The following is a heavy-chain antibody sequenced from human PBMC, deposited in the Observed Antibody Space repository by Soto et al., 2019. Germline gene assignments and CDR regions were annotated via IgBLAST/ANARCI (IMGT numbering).Heavy chain of an antibody. V-gene: IGHV1-18*01. CDR2: ISAYNGNT. J-gene: IGHJ4*02. CDR1: GYTFTSYG. CDR3: ARDGYYDFWCGYLPHFDY. D-gene: IGHD3-3*01. Sequence: QVQLVQSGAEVKKPGASVKVSCKASGYTFTSYGISWVRQAPGQGLEWMGWISAYNGNTNYAQKLQGRVTMTTDTSTSTAYMELRSLRSDATAVYYCARDGYYDFWCGYLPHFDYWGQGTLVTVSS.